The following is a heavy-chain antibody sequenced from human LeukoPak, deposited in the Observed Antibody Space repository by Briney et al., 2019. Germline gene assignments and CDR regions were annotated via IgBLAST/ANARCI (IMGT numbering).Heavy chain of an antibody. CDR2: ISGGGGST. CDR3: AKVSSNYYGSGSYQTLDY. J-gene: IGHJ4*02. D-gene: IGHD3-10*01. Sequence: GGSLRLSCAASGFTFSSYAMSWVRQAPGKGLEWVSAISGGGGSTYYADSVKGRFTISRDNSKNTLDLQMNSLRAEDTAVYCCAKVSSNYYGSGSYQTLDYWGQGTLVTVSS. CDR1: GFTFSSYA. V-gene: IGHV3-23*01.